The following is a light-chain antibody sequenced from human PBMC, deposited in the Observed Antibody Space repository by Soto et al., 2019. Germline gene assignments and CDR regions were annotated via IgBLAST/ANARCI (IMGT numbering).Light chain of an antibody. CDR1: QGISSY. V-gene: IGKV1-8*01. CDR3: QQYYSYPQA. CDR2: AAS. Sequence: IRMTQSPSSLSASTGDRVTITCRASQGISSYLAWYQQKPGKAPKLLIYAASTLQSGVPSRFSGSGSGTDFTLTISCLQSEDFATYYCQQYYSYPQAFGQGTKVDI. J-gene: IGKJ1*01.